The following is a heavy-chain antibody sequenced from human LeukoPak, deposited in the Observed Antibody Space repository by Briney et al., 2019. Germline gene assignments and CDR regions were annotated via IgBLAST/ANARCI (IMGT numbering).Heavy chain of an antibody. CDR1: GLTFSSYA. D-gene: IGHD3-10*01. CDR3: TKVYYGSRSHHYYYYYYMDV. V-gene: IGHV3-23*01. J-gene: IGHJ6*03. CDR2: ISGSGGHT. Sequence: GGSLRLSCAASGLTFSSYAMSWVRQAPGKGLEWVSAISGSGGHTYHADSLKGRFTISRDNSKNTLYLQMNSLGAEDMTVYYCTKVYYGSRSHHYYYYYYMDVWGKGTTVTVSS.